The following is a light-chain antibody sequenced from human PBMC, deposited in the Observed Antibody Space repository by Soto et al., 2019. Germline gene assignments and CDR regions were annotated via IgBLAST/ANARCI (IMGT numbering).Light chain of an antibody. CDR2: DAS. CDR3: QQYGSSGT. J-gene: IGKJ1*01. V-gene: IGKV3-15*01. CDR1: QSLRSS. Sequence: ETKMTHSPDTLSVSLWEIATLSCRASQSLRSSLAWYQQKPGQAPRLLIYDASTRATGIPARFSGSGSGTDFTLTISGLEPEDFAVYYCQQYGSSGTFGQVTKVDIK.